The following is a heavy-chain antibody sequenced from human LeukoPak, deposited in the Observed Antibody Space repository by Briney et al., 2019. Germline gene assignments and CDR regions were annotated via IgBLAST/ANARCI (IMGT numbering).Heavy chain of an antibody. J-gene: IGHJ6*02. CDR3: ARPRGYSYGYGMDV. D-gene: IGHD5-18*01. CDR2: ISYDGSNK. Sequence: GRSLRLSCAAPGFTFSSYAMHCVRQAPGKGLEWVAVISYDGSNKYYADSVKGRFTISRDSSKNTLYLQMNSLRAEDTAVYDCARPRGYSYGYGMDVWGQGTTVTVSS. V-gene: IGHV3-30-3*01. CDR1: GFTFSSYA.